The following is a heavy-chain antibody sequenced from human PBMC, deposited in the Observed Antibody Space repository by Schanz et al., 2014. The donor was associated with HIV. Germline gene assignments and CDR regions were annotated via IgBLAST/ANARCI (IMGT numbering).Heavy chain of an antibody. Sequence: QVQLVESGGGVVQPGRSLRVSCAASGFTFNSYGMHWVRQAPGKGLEWVAVISYDGSRKHFADSVKGRFTISRDNSKNTLYLQMNSLRVEDTAFYYCAKSRVILGRDWFDPWGQGTLVTVSS. D-gene: IGHD3-22*01. CDR3: AKSRVILGRDWFDP. CDR1: GFTFNSYG. CDR2: ISYDGSRK. J-gene: IGHJ5*02. V-gene: IGHV3-30*18.